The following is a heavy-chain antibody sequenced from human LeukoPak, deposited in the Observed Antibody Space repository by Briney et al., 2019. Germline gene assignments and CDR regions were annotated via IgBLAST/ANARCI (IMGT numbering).Heavy chain of an antibody. V-gene: IGHV3-11*01. CDR2: ISSSGTTI. D-gene: IGHD5-18*01. CDR3: AREQRYSYANDY. CDR1: GFTFSDYY. J-gene: IGHJ4*02. Sequence: SGGSLRLSCAASGFTFSDYYMSWIRQAPGKGLEWVSYISSSGTTIYYADSVKGRFTISRDNAKNSLYLQMNSLRAEDTAVHYCAREQRYSYANDYWGQGTLVTVSS.